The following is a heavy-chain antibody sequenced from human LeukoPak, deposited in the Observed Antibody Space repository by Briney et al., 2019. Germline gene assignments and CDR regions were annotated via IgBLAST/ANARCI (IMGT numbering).Heavy chain of an antibody. CDR1: GFTFSSYA. CDR3: AKDQVGYYDSSGYYSWTNWFDP. V-gene: IGHV3-23*01. Sequence: GGSLRLSCAASGFTFSSYAMSWARQAPGKGLEWVSAISGSGGSTYYADSVKGRFTISRDNSKNTLYLQMNSLRAEDTAVYYCAKDQVGYYDSSGYYSWTNWFDPWGQGTLVTVSS. CDR2: ISGSGGST. J-gene: IGHJ5*02. D-gene: IGHD3-22*01.